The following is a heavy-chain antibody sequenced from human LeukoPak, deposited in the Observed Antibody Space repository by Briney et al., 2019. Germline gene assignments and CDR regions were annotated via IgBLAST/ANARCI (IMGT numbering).Heavy chain of an antibody. CDR2: IRSKANSYAT. CDR3: TRFGDFWSGYPFDY. CDR1: GFTFSGSA. J-gene: IGHJ4*02. Sequence: GGSLKLSCAASGFTFSGSAMHWVRQASGKGLEWVGRIRSKANSYATAYAASVKGRFTISRDDSKNTAYLQMNSLKTEDTAVYYCTRFGDFWSGYPFDYWGQGTLVTVSS. D-gene: IGHD3-3*01. V-gene: IGHV3-73*01.